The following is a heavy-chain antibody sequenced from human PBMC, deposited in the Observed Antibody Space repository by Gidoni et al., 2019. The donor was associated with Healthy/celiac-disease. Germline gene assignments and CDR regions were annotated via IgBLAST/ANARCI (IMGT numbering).Heavy chain of an antibody. J-gene: IGHJ6*02. CDR3: ARGRAIAAAGLSDYYYGMDV. V-gene: IGHV1-69*01. D-gene: IGHD6-13*01. CDR1: GGTFSSYP. CDR2: IIPIFGTA. Sequence: QVQLVQSGAEVKKPGSSVKVSCKASGGTFSSYPISWVRQAPGQGLEWMGGIIPIFGTANYAQKFQGRVTITADESTSTAYMELSSLRSEDTAVYYCARGRAIAAAGLSDYYYGMDVWGQGTTVTVSS.